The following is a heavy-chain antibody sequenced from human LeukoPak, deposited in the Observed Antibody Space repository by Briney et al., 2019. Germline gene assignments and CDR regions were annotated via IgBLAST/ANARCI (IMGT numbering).Heavy chain of an antibody. CDR3: ARGGYYGSGNDFRFDP. Sequence: SETLSLTCAVYGGSFIGYYWSWIRQPPGKGLEWIGEINHSGSTDYNPSLKSRVTISVDTSKNQFSLKLSSVTAADTAVYYCARGGYYGSGNDFRFDPWGQGTLVTVSS. V-gene: IGHV4-34*01. CDR1: GGSFIGYY. CDR2: INHSGST. J-gene: IGHJ5*02. D-gene: IGHD3-10*01.